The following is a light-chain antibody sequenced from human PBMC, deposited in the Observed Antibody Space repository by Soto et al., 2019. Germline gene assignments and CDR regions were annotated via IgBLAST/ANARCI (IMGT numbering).Light chain of an antibody. V-gene: IGLV2-8*01. J-gene: IGLJ1*01. CDR1: SSDVGGYNY. CDR3: TSYAGSNNFFYV. CDR2: EVS. Sequence: QSALTQPPSASGSPGQSVTISCTGTSSDVGGYNYVSWYQQHPGKAPKLMIYEVSKRPSGVPDRFSGSKSGNTASLTVSGLQADDEADYYCTSYAGSNNFFYVFGTGTKLTVL.